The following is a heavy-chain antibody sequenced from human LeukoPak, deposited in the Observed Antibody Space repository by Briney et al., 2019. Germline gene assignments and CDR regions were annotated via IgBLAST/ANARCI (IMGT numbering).Heavy chain of an antibody. V-gene: IGHV4-59*01. CDR3: ARGGYTTGGYWYLDL. Sequence: SETLSLTCTVSGGSISTYFWSWIRQPPGKGLEWVGDIYYWGSTNYKPSLMSRDVIIADTSNNQFALKLSSVPAADTAVYYCARGGYTTGGYWYLDLWGRGTLVTVSS. J-gene: IGHJ2*01. CDR2: IYYWGST. CDR1: GGSISTYF. D-gene: IGHD4-17*01.